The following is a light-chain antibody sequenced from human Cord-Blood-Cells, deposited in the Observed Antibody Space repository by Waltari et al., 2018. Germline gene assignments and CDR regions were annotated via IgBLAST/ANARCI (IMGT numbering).Light chain of an antibody. CDR1: SSDVGGHNS. CDR2: DVS. Sequence: QSALTQPRSVSGSPGQSVTISCTGTSSDVGGHNSVSWYQQHPGKAPKLMIYDVSKQPSGVPDRFSGSKSVNTASLTISGLQAEDEADYYCCSYAGSYVFGTGTKVTVL. J-gene: IGLJ1*01. V-gene: IGLV2-11*01. CDR3: CSYAGSYV.